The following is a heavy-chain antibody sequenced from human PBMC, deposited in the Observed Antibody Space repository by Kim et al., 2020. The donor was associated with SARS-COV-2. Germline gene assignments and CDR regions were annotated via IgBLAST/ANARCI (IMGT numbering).Heavy chain of an antibody. V-gene: IGHV1-3*01. CDR2: T. CDR3: ARGQPQNWFDP. Sequence: TKYSQKFQGRVTITRDTSASTAYMELSSLRSEDTAVYYCARGQPQNWFDPWGQGTLVTVSS. J-gene: IGHJ5*02.